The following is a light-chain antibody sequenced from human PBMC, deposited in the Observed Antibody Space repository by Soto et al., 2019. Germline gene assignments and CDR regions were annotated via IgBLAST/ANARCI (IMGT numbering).Light chain of an antibody. J-gene: IGKJ5*01. CDR2: DAS. V-gene: IGKV3-11*01. CDR1: QSVTTY. Sequence: EVLLTQSPATLSLSPGETATLFCRASQSVTTYLAWYQQKPGQPPRLLIYDASNRATGIPARFSGSGSGTDFTLTLSSLEPEYFAVYYCQQRSNWPPAITFGQGTRLEIK. CDR3: QQRSNWPPAIT.